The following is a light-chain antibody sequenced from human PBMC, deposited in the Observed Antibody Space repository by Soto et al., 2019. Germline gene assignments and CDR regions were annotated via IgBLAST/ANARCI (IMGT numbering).Light chain of an antibody. CDR1: QSVSSSY. CDR3: QQYGSSPIT. V-gene: IGKV3D-20*01. CDR2: DTS. J-gene: IGKJ5*01. Sequence: IVLTQSPATLSSSPGERATLSGGASQSVSSSYVAWYQHKPGLAPRLLIHDTSSRAIGIPDRFSGSKSGTNFTLTIRRMEPEDVGMYYCQQYGSSPITFGQGTRLEIK.